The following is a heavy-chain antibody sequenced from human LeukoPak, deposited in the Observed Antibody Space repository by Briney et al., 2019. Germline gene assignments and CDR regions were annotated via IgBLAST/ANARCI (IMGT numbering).Heavy chain of an antibody. V-gene: IGHV3-48*03. J-gene: IGHJ4*02. D-gene: IGHD3-10*01. CDR1: GFTFSSYE. Sequence: GGSLRLAWAASGFTFSSYEMNWVRQAAGTGLEWVSYISGSGSTIYYADSVKGRFTISRDNAKNSLYLQMNSLRAEDTAVYYCARARKNYYGSGSYYPFDYWGQGTLVTVSS. CDR3: ARARKNYYGSGSYYPFDY. CDR2: ISGSGSTI.